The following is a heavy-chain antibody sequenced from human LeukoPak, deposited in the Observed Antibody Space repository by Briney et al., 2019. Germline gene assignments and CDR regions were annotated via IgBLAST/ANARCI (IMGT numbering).Heavy chain of an antibody. V-gene: IGHV3-49*03. Sequence: GGSLRHSCTASGFTFGDYAMSWFRQAPGKGLEWVGFIRSKAYGGTTEYAASAKGRFTISRDDSKSIAYLQMNSLKTEDTAVYYCTRPPRGYCSGGSCYVDVWGQGTTVTVSS. D-gene: IGHD2-15*01. J-gene: IGHJ6*02. CDR3: TRPPRGYCSGGSCYVDV. CDR2: IRSKAYGGTT. CDR1: GFTFGDYA.